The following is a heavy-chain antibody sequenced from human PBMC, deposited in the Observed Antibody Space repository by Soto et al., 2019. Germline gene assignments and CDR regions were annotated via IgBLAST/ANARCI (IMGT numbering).Heavy chain of an antibody. Sequence: QVTLKESGPALVKPTETLTLTCTVSGFSLTTGKMGVSWIRQPPGKALEWLAHIFSDNERSYSTSLQGRLTIAKDTSGSQVVLSMTNVDPVDTATYYCARMTVDSYQFYDAMDVWGQGTTVTVSS. J-gene: IGHJ6*02. V-gene: IGHV2-26*01. CDR3: ARMTVDSYQFYDAMDV. D-gene: IGHD3-9*01. CDR2: IFSDNER. CDR1: GFSLTTGKMG.